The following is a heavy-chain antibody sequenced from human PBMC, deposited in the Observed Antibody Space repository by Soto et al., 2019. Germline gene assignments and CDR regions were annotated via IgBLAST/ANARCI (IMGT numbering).Heavy chain of an antibody. CDR2: ISSSGSTA. CDR3: TRAAWFPYLSFY. J-gene: IGHJ4*02. V-gene: IGHV3-48*03. CDR1: GFTFSRCE. Sequence: PGGSLRPSCAASGFTFSRCELHWVRQAPGKGLEWISYISSSGSTAYYASSVEGRFTISRDNANNSVYLQMDSLRAEDTALYYCTRAAWFPYLSFYWGQGALVTVSS. D-gene: IGHD3-10*01.